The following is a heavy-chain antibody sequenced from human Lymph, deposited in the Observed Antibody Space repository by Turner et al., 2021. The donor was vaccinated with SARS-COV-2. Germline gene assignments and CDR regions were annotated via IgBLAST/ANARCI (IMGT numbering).Heavy chain of an antibody. CDR3: AKVRSIFGVVIGGMDV. CDR2: ISYDGSNK. D-gene: IGHD3-3*01. Sequence: VQLVESGGGVVQPGRSLRLPCAASGFTFSSYGMHWVRQAPGKGLEWVAVISYDGSNKYYADSVKGRFTISRDNSKNTLYLQMNSLRAEDTAVYYCAKVRSIFGVVIGGMDVWGQGTTVTVSS. V-gene: IGHV3-30*18. CDR1: GFTFSSYG. J-gene: IGHJ6*02.